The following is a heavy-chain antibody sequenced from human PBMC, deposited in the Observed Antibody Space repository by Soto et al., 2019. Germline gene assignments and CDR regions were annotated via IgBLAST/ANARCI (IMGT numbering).Heavy chain of an antibody. D-gene: IGHD5-12*01. CDR1: GFTFSSYG. V-gene: IGHV3-30*18. J-gene: IGHJ4*02. CDR3: AKDFWRRFSTNYFDY. CDR2: ISYDGSNK. Sequence: GGSLRLSCAASGFTFSSYGMHWVRQAPGKGLEWVAVISYDGSNKYYAGSVKGRFTISRDNSKNTLYLQMNSLRAEDTAVYYCAKDFWRRFSTNYFDYWGQGTLVTVSS.